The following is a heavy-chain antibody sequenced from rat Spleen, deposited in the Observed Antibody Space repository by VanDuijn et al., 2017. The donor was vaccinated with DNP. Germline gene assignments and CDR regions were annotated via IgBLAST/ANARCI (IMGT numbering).Heavy chain of an antibody. CDR2: ISTSGGST. Sequence: EVQLAESGGGLVQPGGSLKLSCAASGFTFSDYYMAWVRQAPTEGLECVAYISTSGGSTYSPDSVKGRFTISRDNAKNTLYLQMNSLRSEDTATYYCARGGRSYFDYWGQGVMVTVSS. CDR3: ARGGRSYFDY. CDR1: GFTFSDYY. J-gene: IGHJ2*01. D-gene: IGHD1-11*01. V-gene: IGHV5-27*01.